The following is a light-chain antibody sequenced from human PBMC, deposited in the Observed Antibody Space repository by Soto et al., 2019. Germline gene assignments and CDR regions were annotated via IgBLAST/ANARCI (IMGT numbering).Light chain of an antibody. J-gene: IGKJ1*01. CDR1: QSISSW. CDR2: DAS. Sequence: DIPTTPSPSTLPASVGDRVTITCRASQSISSWLAWYQQKPGKAPKLLIYDASSLESGVPSRFSGSGSGTEFTLTISSLQPDDFATYYCQQYNSYPWTFGQGTKVDIK. V-gene: IGKV1-5*01. CDR3: QQYNSYPWT.